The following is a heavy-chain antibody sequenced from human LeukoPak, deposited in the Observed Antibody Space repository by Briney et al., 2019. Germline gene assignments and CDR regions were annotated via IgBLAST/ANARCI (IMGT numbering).Heavy chain of an antibody. CDR2: ISGSGGST. CDR3: AKAPIAVAKEYYFDY. D-gene: IGHD6-19*01. V-gene: IGHV3-23*01. CDR1: GFTFSSFA. J-gene: IGHJ4*02. Sequence: GALRPPCATSGFTFSSFAMNWVRQAPGKGLEWVSGISGSGGSTYYADSVKGRFTISRDNSKNTLYLQMNSLRAEDTAVYYCAKAPIAVAKEYYFDYWGQGTLVTVSS.